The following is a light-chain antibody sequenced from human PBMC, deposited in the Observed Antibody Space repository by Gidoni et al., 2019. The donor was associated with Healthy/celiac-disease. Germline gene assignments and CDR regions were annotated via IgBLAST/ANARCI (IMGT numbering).Light chain of an antibody. Sequence: SYELPHPPSVSVSPGQTARITCSGDALQKQYAYWYQQKPGQAPGLVIYKDSERPPGIPERFSGSSSGTTGTLTISGVQAEDEADYYCQSADSSGTHWVFGGGTKLTVL. J-gene: IGLJ3*02. CDR3: QSADSSGTHWV. CDR1: ALQKQY. CDR2: KDS. V-gene: IGLV3-25*03.